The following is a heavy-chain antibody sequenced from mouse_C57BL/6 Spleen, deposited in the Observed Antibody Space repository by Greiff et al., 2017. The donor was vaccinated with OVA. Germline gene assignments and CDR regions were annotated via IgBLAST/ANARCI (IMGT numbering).Heavy chain of an antibody. CDR2: IDPETGGT. CDR3: TRRDEDYFDY. D-gene: IGHD3-3*01. Sequence: QVQLQPSGAELVRPGASVTLSCKASGYTFTDYEMHWVKQTPVHGLEWIGAIDPETGGTAYNQKFKGKAILTADKSSSTAYMELRSLTSEDSAVYYCTRRDEDYFDYWGQGTTLTVSS. J-gene: IGHJ2*01. CDR1: GYTFTDYE. V-gene: IGHV1-15*01.